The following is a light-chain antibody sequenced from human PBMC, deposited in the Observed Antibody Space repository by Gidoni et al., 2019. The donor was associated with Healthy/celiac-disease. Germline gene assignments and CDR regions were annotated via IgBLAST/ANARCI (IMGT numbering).Light chain of an antibody. CDR3: QQYNNWPLT. CDR1: QSVSSN. J-gene: IGKJ4*01. CDR2: GAS. V-gene: IGKV3-15*01. Sequence: EIVMTQSPATLSVSPGERATLSCRASQSVSSNLAWYQQKPGQAPRLLIDGASTRATGIPARFSGSGSGTEFTLTISSLQSEDFAVYYCQQYNNWPLTFXGXTKVEIK.